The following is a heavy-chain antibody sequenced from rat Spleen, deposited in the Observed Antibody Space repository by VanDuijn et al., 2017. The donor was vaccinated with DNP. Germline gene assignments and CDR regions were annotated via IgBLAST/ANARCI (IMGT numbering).Heavy chain of an antibody. CDR2: IGYQGSGI. CDR3: VKIAAGARDA. D-gene: IGHD1-2*01. CDR1: GFTFSDYY. J-gene: IGHJ4*01. V-gene: IGHV5-22*01. Sequence: EVQLVESGGGLVQPGRSLKLSCAASGFTFSDYYMAWVRQAPKKGLEWVATIGYQGSGIYYGDSVKGRFTVSRNDAKNTLYLQMNSLRSEDTATYFCVKIAAGARDAWGQGTSVTVSS.